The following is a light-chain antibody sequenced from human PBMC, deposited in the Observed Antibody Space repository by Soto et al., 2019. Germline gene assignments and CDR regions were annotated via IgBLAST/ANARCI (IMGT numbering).Light chain of an antibody. CDR3: QQYNDYSWT. V-gene: IGKV1-5*03. CDR2: KAS. CDR1: QSISAW. J-gene: IGKJ1*01. Sequence: LQPVQSPSTLSASVGDSVNINCRASQSISAWLAWYQQKPGKAPRLLIYKASTLEIGVPSRFSGSGSGTEFTLTISSLQPDDVAIYYCQQYNDYSWTFGQGTKVDIK.